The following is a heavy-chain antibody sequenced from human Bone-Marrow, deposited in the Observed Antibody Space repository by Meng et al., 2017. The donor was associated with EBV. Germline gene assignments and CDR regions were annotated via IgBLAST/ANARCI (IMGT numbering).Heavy chain of an antibody. J-gene: IGHJ5*02. D-gene: IGHD2-15*01. CDR1: CGFISRFYY. CDR2: VHYTGSN. Sequence: GQVKTAETPSLICSVSCGFISRFYYWGWIRQAPGRGLEWIGSVHYTGSNYHSPSLMSGVTVFVDTSKNQFSLRLTSVLAADTAVYYCARTFPSWQSARLHPFGAWGQGTLVTVSS. CDR3: ARTFPSWQSARLHPFGA. V-gene: IGHV4-39*01.